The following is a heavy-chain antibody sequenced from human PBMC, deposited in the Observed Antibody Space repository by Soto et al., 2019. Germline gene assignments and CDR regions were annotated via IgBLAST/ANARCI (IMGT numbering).Heavy chain of an antibody. Sequence: QVQLVQSGAEVKKPGSSVKVSCKASGGTFSSYAISWVRQAPGQGLEWRGGIIPIFGTANYAQKFQGRVTITAAESTSTAYMELSSLRSEATAVSYCAGSEYSSSSGFDYWGQGTLVTVSS. CDR2: IIPIFGTA. V-gene: IGHV1-69*01. CDR1: GGTFSSYA. CDR3: AGSEYSSSSGFDY. D-gene: IGHD6-6*01. J-gene: IGHJ4*02.